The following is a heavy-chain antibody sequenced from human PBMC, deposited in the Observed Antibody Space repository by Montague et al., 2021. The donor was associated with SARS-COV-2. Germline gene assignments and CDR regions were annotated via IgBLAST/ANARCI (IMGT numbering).Heavy chain of an antibody. CDR3: ARTSASSDY. J-gene: IGHJ4*02. D-gene: IGHD1-26*01. Sequence: YRFKKKNDYAVSVKSRITINPDTSKNQISLQLNSVTPEATAVYYCARTSASSDYWGQGTLVTVSS. V-gene: IGHV6-1*01. CDR2: YRFKKKN.